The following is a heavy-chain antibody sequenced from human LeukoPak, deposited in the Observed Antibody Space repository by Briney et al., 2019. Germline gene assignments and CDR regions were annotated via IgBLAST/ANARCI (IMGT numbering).Heavy chain of an antibody. V-gene: IGHV3-11*06. J-gene: IGHJ4*02. CDR1: GFTFSDYY. CDR3: ARDRRGALYFDY. CDR2: ISSSSSYT. Sequence: GGSLILSCAASGFTFSDYYMSWIRQAPGKGLEWASYISSSSSYTNYADSVKGRFTISRDNAKNSLYLQMNSLRAEDTAVYYCARDRRGALYFDYWGQGTLVTVSS. D-gene: IGHD3-10*01.